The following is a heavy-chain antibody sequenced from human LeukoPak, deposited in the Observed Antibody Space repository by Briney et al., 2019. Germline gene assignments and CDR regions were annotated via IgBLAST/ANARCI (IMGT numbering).Heavy chain of an antibody. CDR3: ARFSGSGSYGSNY. D-gene: IGHD3-10*01. CDR2: INPNSGGT. V-gene: IGHV1-2*06. J-gene: IGHJ4*02. CDR1: GYTFTGYY. Sequence: GASVKVSCKASGYTFTGYYMHWVRQAPGQGLEWMGRINPNSGGTNYAQKFQGRVTMTRDTSISTAYMELSRLRSDDTAVYYCARFSGSGSYGSNYWGQGTLVTVSS.